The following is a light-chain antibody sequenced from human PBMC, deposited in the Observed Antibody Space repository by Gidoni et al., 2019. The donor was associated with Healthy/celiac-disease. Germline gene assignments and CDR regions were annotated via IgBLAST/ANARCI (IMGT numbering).Light chain of an antibody. CDR2: KAS. Sequence: DIQMPQCPSTLSASVGHRVTIPCRASQSISSWFAWYQQKPGKAPKLLIYKASSLESGVPSRFSGSGSGTEFTLTISSLQPDDFATYYCRQYNSYPCSFGQETKLEIK. J-gene: IGKJ2*04. CDR1: QSISSW. V-gene: IGKV1-5*03. CDR3: RQYNSYPCS.